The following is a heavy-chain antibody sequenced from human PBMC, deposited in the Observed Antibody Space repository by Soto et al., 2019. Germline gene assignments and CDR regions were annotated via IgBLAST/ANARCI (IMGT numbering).Heavy chain of an antibody. CDR3: ARVDSSRFDY. CDR2: IYYSGST. V-gene: IGHV4-30-4*01. D-gene: IGHD6-6*01. Sequence: ASETLSLTCTVSGGSISSGDYYWSWIRQPPGKGLEWIGYIYYSGSTYYNPSLKSRVTISVDTSKNRFSLKLSSVTAADTAVYYCARVDSSRFDYWGQGTLVTVS. CDR1: GGSISSGDYY. J-gene: IGHJ4*02.